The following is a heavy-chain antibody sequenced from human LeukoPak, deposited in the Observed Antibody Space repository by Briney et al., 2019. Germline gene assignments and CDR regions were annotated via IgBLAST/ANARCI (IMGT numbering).Heavy chain of an antibody. CDR1: GYTFTSYD. CDR2: INPNSGNT. V-gene: IGHV1-8*01. CDR3: ARSSYDFWSGYYTPVWFDP. D-gene: IGHD3-3*01. J-gene: IGHJ5*02. Sequence: ASVKVSCKASGYTFTSYDINWVRQATGQGLEWMGWINPNSGNTGYAQKFQGRVTMTRNTSISTAYMELSSLRSEDTAVYYCARSSYDFWSGYYTPVWFDPWGQGTLSPSPQ.